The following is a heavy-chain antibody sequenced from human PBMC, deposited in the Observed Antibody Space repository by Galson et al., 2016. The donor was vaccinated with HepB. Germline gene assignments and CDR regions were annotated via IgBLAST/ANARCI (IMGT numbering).Heavy chain of an antibody. V-gene: IGHV1-18*01. Sequence: SVKVSCKASGYTFTSYGISWVRQAPGQGLEWMGWISAYNGNTNYAQKLQGRVTMTTDTSTSTAYMELRSLRSDDTVVYYCARDRHQYSSGWYVGGMDVWGQGTAVTVSS. J-gene: IGHJ6*02. CDR3: ARDRHQYSSGWYVGGMDV. CDR2: ISAYNGNT. D-gene: IGHD6-19*01. CDR1: GYTFTSYG.